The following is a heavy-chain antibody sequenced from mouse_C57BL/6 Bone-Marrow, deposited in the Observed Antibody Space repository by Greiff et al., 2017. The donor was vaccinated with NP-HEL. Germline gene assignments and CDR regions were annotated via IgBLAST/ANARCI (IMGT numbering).Heavy chain of an antibody. CDR3: ARKGMITTVRFDY. J-gene: IGHJ2*01. CDR2: LYPRSGNT. V-gene: IGHV1-81*01. Sequence: QVQLKESGAELARPGASVKLSCKASGYTFTSYGISWVKQRTGQGLEWIGELYPRSGNTYYNEKFKGKATLTADKSSSTAYMELRSLTSEDSAVYFCARKGMITTVRFDYWGQGTTLTVSS. CDR1: GYTFTSYG. D-gene: IGHD2-4*01.